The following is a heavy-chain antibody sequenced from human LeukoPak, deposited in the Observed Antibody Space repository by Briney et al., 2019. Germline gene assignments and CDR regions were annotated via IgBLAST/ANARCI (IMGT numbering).Heavy chain of an antibody. D-gene: IGHD3-10*01. J-gene: IGHJ4*02. CDR1: GYTFTGYY. V-gene: IGHV1-2*02. CDR3: ARVDNTLVRGAIPDYFGY. CDR2: INPSSGGT. Sequence: ASVKVSCKASGYTFTGYYIHWVRRAPGQGLEWMGWINPSSGGTNYAQKFQGRVTMTRDTSISTAYMELSRLRSDDTAVYYCARVDNTLVRGAIPDYFGYWGQGTLVTVSS.